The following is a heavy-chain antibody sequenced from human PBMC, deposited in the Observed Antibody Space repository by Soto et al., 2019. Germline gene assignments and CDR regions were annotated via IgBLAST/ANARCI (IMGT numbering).Heavy chain of an antibody. CDR1: GYTLTELS. Sequence: GASVKVSCTVSGYTLTELSMHWVRQAPGKGLEWMGGFDPEDGETIYAQKFQGRVTMTEDTSTDTAYMELSSLRSEDTAVYYCATDRVNWNYKGTSAFDYWGQGTLVTVSS. V-gene: IGHV1-24*01. CDR2: FDPEDGET. J-gene: IGHJ4*02. D-gene: IGHD1-7*01. CDR3: ATDRVNWNYKGTSAFDY.